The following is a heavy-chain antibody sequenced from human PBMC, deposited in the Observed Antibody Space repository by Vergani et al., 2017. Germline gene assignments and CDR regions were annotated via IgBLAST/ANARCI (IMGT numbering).Heavy chain of an antibody. Sequence: QVKLEESGGGVVQPVRSLRLSCAASGFSFGNYAMHWVRQAPGKGLEWVGVISYDGTEKKYADSVNGRFTISRDNSKKMMSLQMNSLRVEDTAVYYCAREGSGTGFGELFLDYWGQGTLVTVSS. CDR1: GFSFGNYA. D-gene: IGHD3-10*01. V-gene: IGHV3-30-3*01. CDR3: AREGSGTGFGELFLDY. J-gene: IGHJ4*02. CDR2: ISYDGTEK.